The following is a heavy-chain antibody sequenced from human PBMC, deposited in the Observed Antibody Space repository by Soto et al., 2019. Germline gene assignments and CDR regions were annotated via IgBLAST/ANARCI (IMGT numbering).Heavy chain of an antibody. Sequence: PSETLSLTCTVSGGSISSYYWSWIRQPPGKGLEWIGYIYYSGSTNYNPSLKSRVTISVDTSKNQFSLKLSSVTAADTAVYYCARHSSYYDIDYWGQGTLVTVSS. D-gene: IGHD3-22*01. CDR3: ARHSSYYDIDY. CDR1: GGSISSYY. V-gene: IGHV4-59*08. J-gene: IGHJ4*02. CDR2: IYYSGST.